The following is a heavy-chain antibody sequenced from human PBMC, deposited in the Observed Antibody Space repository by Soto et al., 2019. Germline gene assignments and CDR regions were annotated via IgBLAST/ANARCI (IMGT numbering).Heavy chain of an antibody. CDR1: GGSVSNNSAA. J-gene: IGHJ4*02. D-gene: IGHD6-19*01. V-gene: IGHV6-1*01. Sequence: SQTLSLTCAISGGSVSNNSAAWTWIRQSPSRGLEWLGRTYYRSKWYNDYAVSVKSRITINPDTSKNQFSLQLNSVTPEDAAVHYCARVADNDYFDYWGQGTLVTVSS. CDR3: ARVADNDYFDY. CDR2: TYYRSKWYN.